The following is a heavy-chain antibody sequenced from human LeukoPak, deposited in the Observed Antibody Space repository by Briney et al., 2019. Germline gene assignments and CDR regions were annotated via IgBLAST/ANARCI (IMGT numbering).Heavy chain of an antibody. CDR1: GFSFSNHE. CDR3: ARETSGWPNWFDP. D-gene: IGHD6-19*01. V-gene: IGHV3-74*01. CDR2: INSDGSST. Sequence: GGSLRLSCAASGFSFSNHEMNWVRQGPGKGLVWVSRINSDGSSTNYADSVKGRFTISRDNAKNTLYLQMNSLRVEDTAVYYCARETSGWPNWFDPWGQGTLVTVSS. J-gene: IGHJ5*02.